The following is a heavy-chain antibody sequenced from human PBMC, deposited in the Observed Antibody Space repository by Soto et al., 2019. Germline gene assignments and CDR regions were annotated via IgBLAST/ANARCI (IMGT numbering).Heavy chain of an antibody. CDR1: GGSSSSYY. CDR2: IYYSGST. D-gene: IGHD7-27*01. V-gene: IGHV4-59*08. Sequence: PLETLPLTWTVSGGSSSSYYWSWIRQPPGKGLEWIGYIYYSGSTNYNPSLKSRVTISVDTSKNQFSLKLSSVTAADTAVYYCARRWGRTFDYWGQGTLVTVS. CDR3: ARRWGRTFDY. J-gene: IGHJ4*02.